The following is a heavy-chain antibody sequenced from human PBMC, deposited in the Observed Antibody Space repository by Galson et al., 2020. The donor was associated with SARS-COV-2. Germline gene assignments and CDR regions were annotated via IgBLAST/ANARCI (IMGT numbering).Heavy chain of an antibody. Sequence: SETLSLTCAVSGGSISSSNWWSWVRQPPGKGLEWIGEIYHSGSTNYNPSLKSRVTISVDTSKNQFSLKLSSVTAADTAVYYCATKAPGYCTGGVCYRRWFDPWGQGTLVTVSS. CDR3: ATKAPGYCTGGVCYRRWFDP. CDR1: GGSISSSNW. CDR2: IYHSGST. D-gene: IGHD2-8*02. V-gene: IGHV4-4*02. J-gene: IGHJ5*02.